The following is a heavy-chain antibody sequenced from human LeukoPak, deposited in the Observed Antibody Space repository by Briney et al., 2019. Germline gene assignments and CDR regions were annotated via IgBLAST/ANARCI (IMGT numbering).Heavy chain of an antibody. CDR1: GGSISNYY. V-gene: IGHV4-59*01. CDR3: ARDTSMGGYYYYYYMDV. CDR2: IYYSGST. D-gene: IGHD1-26*01. J-gene: IGHJ6*03. Sequence: SETLSLTCTVSGGSISNYYWSWIRQPPGNTLEWIGYIYYSGSTNYNPSLKSRATISVDTSKNQFSLNLNSVTAADTAVYYCARDTSMGGYYYYYYMDVWGKGTTVTVSS.